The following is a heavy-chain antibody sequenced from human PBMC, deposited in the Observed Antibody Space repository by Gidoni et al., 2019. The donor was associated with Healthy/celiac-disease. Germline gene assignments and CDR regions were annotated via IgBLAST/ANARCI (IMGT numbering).Heavy chain of an antibody. V-gene: IGHV3-48*03. Sequence: EVQLVESGGGLVQPGGSLRLSCAASGFTFSSYEMNWVRQAPGKGLEWVSYISSSGSTIYDADSVKGRFTISRDNAKNSLYLQMNSLRAEDTAVYYCARVRGDYSSGWYTADAFDIWGQGTMVTVSS. CDR3: ARVRGDYSSGWYTADAFDI. CDR2: ISSSGSTI. CDR1: GFTFSSYE. J-gene: IGHJ3*02. D-gene: IGHD6-19*01.